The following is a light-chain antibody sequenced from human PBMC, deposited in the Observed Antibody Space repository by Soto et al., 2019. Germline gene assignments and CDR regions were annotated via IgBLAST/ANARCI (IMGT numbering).Light chain of an antibody. CDR1: SSDVGGYNY. V-gene: IGLV2-14*01. Sequence: QSALTQPASVSGSPGQSITMSCTGTSSDVGGYNYVSWYQQHPGKAPKLMIYEVSNRPSGVSNRFSGSKSGNTASLTISGLQAEDEADYYCSSYTSSSTRVFGTGTKV. CDR2: EVS. J-gene: IGLJ1*01. CDR3: SSYTSSSTRV.